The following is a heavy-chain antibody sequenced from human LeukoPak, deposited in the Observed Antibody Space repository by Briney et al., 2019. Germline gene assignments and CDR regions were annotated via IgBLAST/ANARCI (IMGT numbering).Heavy chain of an antibody. CDR2: IKTKTDGGTT. CDR3: AAVSVDYGDSSFDF. Sequence: PGGSLRLSCAASGFTFSNSWMSWVRQAPGKGLEWVGRIKTKTDGGTTHYAAPVKGRFTISRDDSKNTLCLQMNFLKTEDTALYYCAAVSVDYGDSSFDFWGQGTLVTVSS. J-gene: IGHJ4*02. CDR1: GFTFSNSW. V-gene: IGHV3-15*01. D-gene: IGHD4-17*01.